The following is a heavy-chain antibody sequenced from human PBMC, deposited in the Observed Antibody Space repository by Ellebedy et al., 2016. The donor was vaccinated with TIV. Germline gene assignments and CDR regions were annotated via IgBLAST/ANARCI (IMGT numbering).Heavy chain of an antibody. CDR3: AKDRGPITMPSNI. CDR1: GFTVSNHW. CDR2: INQDGSVI. Sequence: GESLKISCAASGFTVSNHWLTWVRQAPGKGLQWVANINQDGSVILYDDSVKGRFSISRDNADNSLYLQMDSLRVEDTAVYYCAKDRGPITMPSNIWGQGTMVTVSS. D-gene: IGHD3-10*01. V-gene: IGHV3-7*03. J-gene: IGHJ3*02.